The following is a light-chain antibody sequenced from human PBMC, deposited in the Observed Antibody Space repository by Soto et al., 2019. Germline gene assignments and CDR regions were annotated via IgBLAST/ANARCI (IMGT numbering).Light chain of an antibody. CDR1: SSNIGNNY. CDR2: DNN. V-gene: IGLV1-51*01. CDR3: GTWDSSLSAAV. Sequence: QSVLTQPPSVSAAPGQKVTISCSGSSSNIGNNYVSWYQQLPGTAPKLLIYDNNKRPSGVPDRFSGSKSGTSATLGINGLQTGDESDYYCGTWDSSLSAAVFGGGTKLTVL. J-gene: IGLJ3*02.